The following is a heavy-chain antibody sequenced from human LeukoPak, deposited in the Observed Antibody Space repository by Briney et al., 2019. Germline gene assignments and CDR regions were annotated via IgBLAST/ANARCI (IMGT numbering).Heavy chain of an antibody. Sequence: PSETLSLTCTVSGGSISSYYWSWIRQPAGKGLEWIGRIYTSARTNYNHSLKSRVTMSVDTSKNQFSLKLSSVTAADTAVYYCARAGIRLHYFDYWGQGTLVTVSS. D-gene: IGHD4-11*01. CDR1: GGSISSYY. J-gene: IGHJ4*02. CDR3: ARAGIRLHYFDY. V-gene: IGHV4-4*07. CDR2: IYTSART.